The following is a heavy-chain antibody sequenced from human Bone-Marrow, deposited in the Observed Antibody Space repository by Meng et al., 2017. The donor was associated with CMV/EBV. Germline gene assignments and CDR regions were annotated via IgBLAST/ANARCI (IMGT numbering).Heavy chain of an antibody. CDR1: GFTFSSYS. V-gene: IGHV3-48*04. Sequence: GESLKISCAASGFTFSSYSMNWVRQAPGKGLEWVSYISSSSSTIYYADSVKGRFTISRDNAKNSLYLQMNSLRAEDTALYYCAPGRYFYASGTTEPYDYWGQGTLVTVSS. CDR2: ISSSSSTI. CDR3: APGRYFYASGTTEPYDY. J-gene: IGHJ4*02. D-gene: IGHD3-10*01.